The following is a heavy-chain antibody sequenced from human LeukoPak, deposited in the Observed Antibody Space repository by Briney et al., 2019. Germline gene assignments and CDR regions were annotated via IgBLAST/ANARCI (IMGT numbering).Heavy chain of an antibody. CDR2: IGWNDATT. CDR1: GFTFTDYT. V-gene: IGHV3-43*01. J-gene: IGHJ4*02. D-gene: IGHD5-18*01. Sequence: PGGSLRLSCATSGFTFTDYTMHWVRQAPGKGLGWVALIGWNDATTYYADSVEGRITISRDNSKNSVYLQMNSLTTEDTALYYCVKERKNTYMVLEYWGQGTLVTVSS. CDR3: VKERKNTYMVLEY.